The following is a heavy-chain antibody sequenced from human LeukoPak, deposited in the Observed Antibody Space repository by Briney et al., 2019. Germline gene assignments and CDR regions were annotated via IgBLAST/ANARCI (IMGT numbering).Heavy chain of an antibody. CDR2: ISGSGGST. D-gene: IGHD3-22*01. J-gene: IGHJ4*02. V-gene: IGHV3-23*01. Sequence: GGSLRLSCAASGLTFSSYAMSWVRQAPRKGLEWVSAISGSGGSTYYADSVKGRFTISRDNSKSTLYLQMNSLRAEDTAVYYCAKVYVSMIVVVTTYYFDYWGQGTLVTVSS. CDR3: AKVYVSMIVVVTTYYFDY. CDR1: GLTFSSYA.